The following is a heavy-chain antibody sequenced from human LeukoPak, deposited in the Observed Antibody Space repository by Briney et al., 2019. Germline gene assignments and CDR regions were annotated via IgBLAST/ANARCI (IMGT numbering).Heavy chain of an antibody. V-gene: IGHV3-23*01. CDR3: AKRMPSGGTSEFDY. D-gene: IGHD2-15*01. CDR1: GFTFSSYA. J-gene: IGHJ4*02. CDR2: ISGSGGST. Sequence: PGGSLRLSRALSGFTFSSYAMSWVRQAPGKGLEWVSGISGSGGSTDYADSVKGRFTISRDNSKNTLYLQMKSLRAEDTAVYYCAKRMPSGGTSEFDYWGQGTLVTVSS.